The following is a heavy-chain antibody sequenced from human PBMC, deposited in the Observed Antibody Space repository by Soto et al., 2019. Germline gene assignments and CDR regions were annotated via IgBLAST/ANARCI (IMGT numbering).Heavy chain of an antibody. D-gene: IGHD3-22*01. CDR1: GFTFSSYG. CDR2: IWYDGSNK. CDR3: ARDRQSYYYDSSGYYRPLDY. V-gene: IGHV3-33*01. Sequence: GGSLRLSCAASGFTFSSYGMHWVRQAPGKGLEWVAVIWYDGSNKYYADSVKGRFTISRDNSKNTLYLQMNSLRAEDTAVYYCARDRQSYYYDSSGYYRPLDYWGQGTLVTVSS. J-gene: IGHJ4*02.